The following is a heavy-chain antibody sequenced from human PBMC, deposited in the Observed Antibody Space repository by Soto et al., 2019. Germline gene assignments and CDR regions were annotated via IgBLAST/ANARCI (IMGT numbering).Heavy chain of an antibody. Sequence: GASVKVSCKASGYTFTNYYLHWVRQAPGQGLEWMGILNPSTGGTDYAQTFQGRVTMTRATSTSTAYMELTSLRSDDTAVYYCAREEGADSSGYKVFSALFDYWGQGTLVTVSS. J-gene: IGHJ4*02. CDR2: LNPSTGGT. CDR3: AREEGADSSGYKVFSALFDY. CDR1: GYTFTNYY. D-gene: IGHD3-22*01. V-gene: IGHV1-46*01.